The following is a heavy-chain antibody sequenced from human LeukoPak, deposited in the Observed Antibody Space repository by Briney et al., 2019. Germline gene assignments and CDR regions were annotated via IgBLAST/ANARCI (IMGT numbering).Heavy chain of an antibody. CDR1: GGSISSYY. V-gene: IGHV4-59*08. D-gene: IGHD1-7*01. CDR3: ARLAGTTSYFDY. Sequence: SQTLSLTCTVSGGSISSYYWSWIRQPPGKGLEWIGYIYYSGSTNYNPSLKSRVTISVDTSENQFSLKLSSVTAADTAVYYCARLAGTTSYFDYWGQGTLVTVSS. J-gene: IGHJ4*02. CDR2: IYYSGST.